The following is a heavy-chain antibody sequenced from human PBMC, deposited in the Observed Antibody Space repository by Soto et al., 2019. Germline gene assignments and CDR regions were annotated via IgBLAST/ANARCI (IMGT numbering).Heavy chain of an antibody. Sequence: LRLSCAASGFTFSSYAMSWVRQAPGKGLEWVSAISGSGGSTYYADSVKGRFTISRDNSKNTLYLQMNSLRAEDTAVYYCAKQGRPMVPGKGWFDPWGQGTLVNVSS. CDR3: AKQGRPMVPGKGWFDP. J-gene: IGHJ5*02. CDR1: GFTFSSYA. D-gene: IGHD3-10*01. CDR2: ISGSGGST. V-gene: IGHV3-23*01.